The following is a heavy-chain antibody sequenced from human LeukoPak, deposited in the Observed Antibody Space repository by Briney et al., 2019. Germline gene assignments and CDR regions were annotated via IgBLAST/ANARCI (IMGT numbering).Heavy chain of an antibody. CDR3: ARVAYYGSGSYSNPWYYYYYMDV. V-gene: IGHV3-20*04. J-gene: IGHJ6*03. CDR1: GFTFDDYG. CDR2: INWNGGST. Sequence: GGSLRLSCAASGFTFDDYGMSWVRQAPGKGLEWVSGINWNGGSTGYADSVKGRFTISRDNAKNSLYLQMNSLRAEDTALYYCARVAYYGSGSYSNPWYYYYYMDVWGKGTTVTVSS. D-gene: IGHD3-10*01.